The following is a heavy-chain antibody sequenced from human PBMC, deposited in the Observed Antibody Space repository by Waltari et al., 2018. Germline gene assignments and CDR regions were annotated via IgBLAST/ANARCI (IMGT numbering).Heavy chain of an antibody. J-gene: IGHJ1*01. Sequence: QVQLQQWGAGLLKPSETLSLTCAVYGGSFSGYYWSWFRHPPGKGLEWIGEINHSGSTNYNPSLKSRVTISVDTSKNQFSLKLSSVTAADTAVYYCARTAPGRFKVAGTAGYFQHWGQGTLVTVSS. V-gene: IGHV4-34*01. D-gene: IGHD6-19*01. CDR1: GGSFSGYY. CDR2: INHSGST. CDR3: ARTAPGRFKVAGTAGYFQH.